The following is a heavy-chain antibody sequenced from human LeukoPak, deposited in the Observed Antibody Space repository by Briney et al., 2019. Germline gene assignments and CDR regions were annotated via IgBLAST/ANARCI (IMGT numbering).Heavy chain of an antibody. J-gene: IGHJ5*02. Sequence: ASVTVSCKASGYTFTSYAMHWVRQAPGQRLEWMGWINAGNGNTKYSQKFQGRVTITRDTSASTAYMELSSLRAEDTAVYYCARDPRYCSGGSCYDIGHWFDPWGQGTLVTVSS. D-gene: IGHD2-15*01. CDR3: ARDPRYCSGGSCYDIGHWFDP. V-gene: IGHV1-3*01. CDR1: GYTFTSYA. CDR2: INAGNGNT.